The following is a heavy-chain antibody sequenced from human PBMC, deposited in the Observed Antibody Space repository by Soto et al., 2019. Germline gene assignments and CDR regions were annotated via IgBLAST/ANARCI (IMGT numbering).Heavy chain of an antibody. V-gene: IGHV3-33*01. D-gene: IGHD3-3*01. J-gene: IGHJ6*02. CDR2: IWYDGSNK. CDR1: GFTFSSYG. Sequence: PGGSLRLSCAASGFTFSSYGMHWVRQAPGKGLEWVAVIWYDGSNKYYADSVKGRFTISRDNSKNTLYLQMNSLRAEDTAVYYCAREFYDFWSGYLEYYYYYGMDVWGQGTTVTVSS. CDR3: AREFYDFWSGYLEYYYYYGMDV.